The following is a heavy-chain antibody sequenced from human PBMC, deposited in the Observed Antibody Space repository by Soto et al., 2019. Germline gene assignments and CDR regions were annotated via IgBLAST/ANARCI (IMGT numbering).Heavy chain of an antibody. J-gene: IGHJ4*02. D-gene: IGHD3-10*01. Sequence: ASVKVSCKASGYTFTGYYIHWVRQAPGQGLEWMGWINPNNGGTNYAQNFQGWVIMTRDTSISTAYMEVTRLKSDDTAVYYCAREHYGSGKVFDYWGPGTLVTVSS. CDR2: INPNNGGT. CDR3: AREHYGSGKVFDY. V-gene: IGHV1-2*04. CDR1: GYTFTGYY.